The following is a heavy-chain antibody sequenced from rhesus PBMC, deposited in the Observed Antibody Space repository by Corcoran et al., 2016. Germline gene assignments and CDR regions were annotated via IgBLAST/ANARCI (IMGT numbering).Heavy chain of an antibody. V-gene: IGHV4-76*01. J-gene: IGHJ4*01. Sequence: QVQLQESGPGVVKPSETLSLTCAVSGGSISSGYDWSWIRQPPGKGLEWIGYIYGSSGSTNYNPSLKNRVTISKDASNNQCSLKLSAVTAADTAVYYCARGHYNVWTGYYFDYWGQGVLVTVSS. CDR3: ARGHYNVWTGYYFDY. CDR2: IYGSSGST. CDR1: GGSISSGYD. D-gene: IGHD3-3*01.